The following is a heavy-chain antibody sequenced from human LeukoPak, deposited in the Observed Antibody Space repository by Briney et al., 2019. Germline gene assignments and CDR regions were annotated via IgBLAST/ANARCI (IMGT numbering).Heavy chain of an antibody. D-gene: IGHD5-12*01. CDR2: FDPEDGET. CDR3: ATDGAEWLRLNDQRGFDY. Sequence: ASVKVSCKVSGYTLTELSMHWVRQAPGKGLEWMGGFDPEDGETIYAQKFQGRVTMTEDTSTDTAYMEMSSLRSEDTAVYYCATDGAEWLRLNDQRGFDYWGQGNLVTVSS. J-gene: IGHJ4*02. CDR1: GYTLTELS. V-gene: IGHV1-24*01.